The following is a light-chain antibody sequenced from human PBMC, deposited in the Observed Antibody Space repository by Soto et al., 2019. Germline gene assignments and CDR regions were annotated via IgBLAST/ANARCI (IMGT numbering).Light chain of an antibody. V-gene: IGKV1-5*03. CDR1: QSISTW. Sequence: DIQMTQSPSTLSASVGDRVIITCRASQSISTWLAWYQQEPGKAPKLLIYKASSLKSGVPSRFSGSGSGTEFTLTISTLQPDDLATYYCQQYKSYSRTFGQGTKVEIK. CDR3: QQYKSYSRT. CDR2: KAS. J-gene: IGKJ1*01.